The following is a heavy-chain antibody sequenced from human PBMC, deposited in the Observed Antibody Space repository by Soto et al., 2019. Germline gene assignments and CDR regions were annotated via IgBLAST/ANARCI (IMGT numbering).Heavy chain of an antibody. Sequence: EVQLLESGGGLVQPGGSLRLSCAASGFTFSNYAVNWVRQAPGTGLEWVSGISGSGGSIYYADSVKGRFIISRDNSKNTVNLHMNRLRAEETAVYYCAKAGPGYSGYYNYYYNGMDVWGQGTTVTVSS. CDR1: GFTFSNYA. V-gene: IGHV3-23*01. CDR3: AKAGPGYSGYYNYYYNGMDV. J-gene: IGHJ6*02. CDR2: ISGSGGSI. D-gene: IGHD5-12*01.